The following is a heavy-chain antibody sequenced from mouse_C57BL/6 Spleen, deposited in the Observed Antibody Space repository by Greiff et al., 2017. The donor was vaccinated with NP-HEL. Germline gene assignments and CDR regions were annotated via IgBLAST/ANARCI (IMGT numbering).Heavy chain of an antibody. V-gene: IGHV1-55*01. CDR2: IYPGSGST. J-gene: IGHJ4*01. Sequence: QVQLQQPGAELVKPGASVKMSCKASGYTFTSYWITWVKQRPGQGLEWIGDIYPGSGSTNYNEKFKSKATLTVDTSSSTAYMQLSSLTSEDSAVYYGARFHYDYDGDYAMDYWGQGTSVTVSS. CDR3: ARFHYDYDGDYAMDY. CDR1: GYTFTSYW. D-gene: IGHD2-4*01.